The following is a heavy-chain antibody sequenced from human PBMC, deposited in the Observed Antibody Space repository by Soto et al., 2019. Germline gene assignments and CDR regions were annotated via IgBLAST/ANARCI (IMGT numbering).Heavy chain of an antibody. Sequence: GVSRKFSGNASGVTFSSYAISWVLQPPGQGLELMGGIIPIFGTANYQQKFQGRVTITADESTSTAYMELSSLRSEDKAVYYCARAIIWDTAMGSKFDYWGQGTLVTVYS. CDR1: GVTFSSYA. CDR2: IIPIFGTA. CDR3: ARAIIWDTAMGSKFDY. V-gene: IGHV1-69*01. D-gene: IGHD5-18*01. J-gene: IGHJ4*02.